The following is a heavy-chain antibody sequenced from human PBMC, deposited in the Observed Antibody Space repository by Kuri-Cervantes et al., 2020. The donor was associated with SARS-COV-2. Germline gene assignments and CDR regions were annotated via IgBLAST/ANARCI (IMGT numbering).Heavy chain of an antibody. D-gene: IGHD3-9*01. J-gene: IGHJ3*02. Sequence: GESLKISCAASGFTFSSYSMNWVRQAPGKGLEWVSSISSSSSYIYYADSVKGRFTISRDNAKNSLYLQMNSLRAEDTAVYYCARDSSRYYDILTGEGAFDIWGQGTMVTVSS. CDR3: ARDSSRYYDILTGEGAFDI. V-gene: IGHV3-21*01. CDR2: ISSSSSYI. CDR1: GFTFSSYS.